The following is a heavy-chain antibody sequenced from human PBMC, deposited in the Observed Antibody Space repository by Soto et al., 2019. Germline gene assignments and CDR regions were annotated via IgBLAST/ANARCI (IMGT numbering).Heavy chain of an antibody. CDR1: GFSLSSSAVG. Sequence: QITLKESGPTLLKPTQTLTLTCTFSGFSLSSSAVGVNWIRQPPGKALEWLALIYWNDDKHYSPSLRSRLTITKDTSKDQVVLTMTNMDPVDTATYYCAHGSGWLSDYWGQGILVTVSS. CDR3: AHGSGWLSDY. CDR2: IYWNDDK. J-gene: IGHJ4*02. V-gene: IGHV2-5*01. D-gene: IGHD6-19*01.